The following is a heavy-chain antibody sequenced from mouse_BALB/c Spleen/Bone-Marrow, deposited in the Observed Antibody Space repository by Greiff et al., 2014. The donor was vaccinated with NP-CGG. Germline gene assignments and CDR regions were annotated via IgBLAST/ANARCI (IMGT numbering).Heavy chain of an antibody. CDR2: IYPGGGTT. V-gene: IGHV1S56*01. D-gene: IGHD2-1*01. Sequence: VQLVESGPELVKPGALVKISCKASGYTFTNFDISWVQQRPGQGLEWIGWIYPGGGTTKYTEKFKGKASLTTDKSSSTAYMQLNSLTSDDSAVYFCARGGYFGNAFAYWGQGTLVSVSA. CDR3: ARGGYFGNAFAY. CDR1: GYTFTNFD. J-gene: IGHJ3*01.